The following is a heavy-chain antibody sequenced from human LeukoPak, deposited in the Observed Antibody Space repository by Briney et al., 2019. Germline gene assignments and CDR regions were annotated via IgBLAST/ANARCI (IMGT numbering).Heavy chain of an antibody. Sequence: ASMKVSCKVSGYTLTELSMHWVRQTPGKGLEWMGGSDNEERETIYARKFQGRVTMTEDTSTDTAYMELSSLRSEDTAVYYCAAERLYGILDYWGQGTLVTVSS. CDR3: AAERLYGILDY. CDR1: GYTLTELS. V-gene: IGHV1-24*01. D-gene: IGHD6-25*01. CDR2: SDNEERET. J-gene: IGHJ4*02.